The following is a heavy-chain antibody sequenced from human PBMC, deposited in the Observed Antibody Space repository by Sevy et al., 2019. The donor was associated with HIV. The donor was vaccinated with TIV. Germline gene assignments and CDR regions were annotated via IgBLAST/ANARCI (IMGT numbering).Heavy chain of an antibody. CDR1: GFTFSNAW. CDR3: TTPSLRSRRDI. J-gene: IGHJ3*02. Sequence: GGSLRLSCAASGFTFSNAWMSWVRQAPGKGLEWVGRIKSKTDGGTTDYAAPVKGRFTISRDDSKNTLYLQMNSLKTEDKAVYYFTTPSLRSRRDIWGQGTMVTVSS. D-gene: IGHD3-16*02. V-gene: IGHV3-15*01. CDR2: IKSKTDGGTT.